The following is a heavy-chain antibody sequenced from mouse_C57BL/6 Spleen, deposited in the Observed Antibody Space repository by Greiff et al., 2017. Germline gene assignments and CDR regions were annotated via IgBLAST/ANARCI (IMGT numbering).Heavy chain of an antibody. Sequence: QVQLQQPGAELVMPGASVKLSCKASGYTFTSYWMHWVKQRPGQGLEWIGEIDPSDSYTNYNQKFKGKSTLTVDKSYSTAYMQLSSLTSEDSAVYYCARSGGTSFAYWGQGTLVTVSA. CDR1: GYTFTSYW. D-gene: IGHD3-1*01. J-gene: IGHJ3*01. CDR3: ARSGGTSFAY. CDR2: IDPSDSYT. V-gene: IGHV1-69*01.